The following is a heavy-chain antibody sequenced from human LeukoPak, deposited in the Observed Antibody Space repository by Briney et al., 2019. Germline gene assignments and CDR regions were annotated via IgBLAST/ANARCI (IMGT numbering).Heavy chain of an antibody. Sequence: PSETLSLTCTVSGGSISSYYWSWIRQPAGKGLEWIGRIYSSGSTNYNPSLKSRVTMSGDTSKNQISLKLSSVTAADTAVYYCTRLDSSSWYPDYWGQGTLVTVSS. CDR2: IYSSGST. V-gene: IGHV4-4*07. D-gene: IGHD6-13*01. CDR1: GGSISSYY. J-gene: IGHJ4*02. CDR3: TRLDSSSWYPDY.